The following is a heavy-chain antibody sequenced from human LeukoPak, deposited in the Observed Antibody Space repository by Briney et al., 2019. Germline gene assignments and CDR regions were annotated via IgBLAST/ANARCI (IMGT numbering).Heavy chain of an antibody. J-gene: IGHJ6*02. CDR1: GFTVSSNY. CDR3: AMSRGYSYGHYYYYGMDV. Sequence: PGGSLRLSCAASGFTVSSNYMSWVRQAPGKGLEWVSVIYSGGSTYYADSVKGRFTISRHNSKNTLYLQMNSLRAEDTAVYYCAMSRGYSYGHYYYYGMDVWGQGTTVTVSS. D-gene: IGHD5-18*01. CDR2: IYSGGST. V-gene: IGHV3-53*04.